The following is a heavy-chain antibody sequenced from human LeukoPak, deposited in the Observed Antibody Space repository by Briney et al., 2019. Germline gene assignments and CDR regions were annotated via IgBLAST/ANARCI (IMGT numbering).Heavy chain of an antibody. CDR3: ARVGSAMVTWFDY. V-gene: IGHV3-33*01. CDR2: IWYDGSNK. J-gene: IGHJ4*02. Sequence: PGRSLRLSCAASGFTFSSYGMHWVRQAPGKGLEWVAVIWYDGSNKYYADSVKGRFTISRDNSKNTLYLQMNSLRAEDTAVYYCARVGSAMVTWFDYWGQGTPVTVSS. CDR1: GFTFSSYG. D-gene: IGHD5-18*01.